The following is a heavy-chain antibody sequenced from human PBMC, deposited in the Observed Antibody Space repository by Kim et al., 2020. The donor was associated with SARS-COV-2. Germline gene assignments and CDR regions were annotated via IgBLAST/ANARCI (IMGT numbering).Heavy chain of an antibody. Sequence: NYAEKFQGRVTITADKSTSTAYMELSSLRSEDTAVYYCAAEVVPAYYFDYWGQGTLVTVSS. V-gene: IGHV1-69*04. J-gene: IGHJ4*02. D-gene: IGHD2-2*01. CDR3: AAEVVPAYYFDY.